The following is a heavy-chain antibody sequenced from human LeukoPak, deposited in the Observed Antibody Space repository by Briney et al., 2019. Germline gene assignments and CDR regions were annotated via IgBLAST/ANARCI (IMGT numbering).Heavy chain of an antibody. CDR3: AKGHTYGMI. J-gene: IGHJ4*02. CDR1: AFTFSDYY. Sequence: PGGSLRLSCAAYAFTFSDYYMSWIRQTPGKGLEWVSYISSSGTTIAYTMSGKGRFTICTDNAKDSLYLQMNSLEAEDTAGYYCAKGHTYGMIWGQGTLVSVSS. V-gene: IGHV3-11*01. CDR2: ISSSGTTI. D-gene: IGHD2-8*01.